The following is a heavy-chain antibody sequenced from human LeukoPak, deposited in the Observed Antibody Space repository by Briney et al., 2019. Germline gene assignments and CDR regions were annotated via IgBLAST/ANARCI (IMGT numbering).Heavy chain of an antibody. CDR1: GFTFDDYA. D-gene: IGHD6-6*01. Sequence: GRSLRLSCAASGFTFDDYAMHWVRQAPGKGLEWVSGISWHSGSIGYADSVKGRFTISRDNAKNSLYLQMNSLRDEDTAVYYCARIAARETFDYWGQGTLVTVSS. J-gene: IGHJ4*02. CDR2: ISWHSGSI. V-gene: IGHV3-9*01. CDR3: ARIAARETFDY.